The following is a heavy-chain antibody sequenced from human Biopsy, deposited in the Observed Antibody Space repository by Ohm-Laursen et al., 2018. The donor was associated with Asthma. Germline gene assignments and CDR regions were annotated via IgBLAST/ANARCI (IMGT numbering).Heavy chain of an antibody. Sequence: GSLRLSCAASGFTFSNYYMSWVRQPPGKGLEWVSVIYSGGGTYYADSVQGRVTISRDNSKNTLSLQMNSLRAEDTAVYYCARAYGGSFFSGAFDIWGQGTMVTVSS. V-gene: IGHV3-53*01. CDR3: ARAYGGSFFSGAFDI. CDR2: IYSGGGT. CDR1: GFTFSNYY. D-gene: IGHD4-23*01. J-gene: IGHJ3*02.